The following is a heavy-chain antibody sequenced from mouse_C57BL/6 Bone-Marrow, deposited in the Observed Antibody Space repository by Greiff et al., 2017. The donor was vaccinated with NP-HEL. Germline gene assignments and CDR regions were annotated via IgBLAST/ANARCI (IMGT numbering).Heavy chain of an antibody. CDR3: VRRAGLLYQYFDV. D-gene: IGHD2-12*01. V-gene: IGHV10-1*01. CDR1: GFSFNTYA. J-gene: IGHJ1*03. CDR2: IRSKSNNYAT. Sequence: DVQLQESGGGLVQPKGSLKLSCAASGFSFNTYAMNWVRQAPGKGLEWVARIRSKSNNYATYYADSVKARFTISRDDSESMLYLQMNNLKTEDTAMYYCVRRAGLLYQYFDVWGTGTTVTVSS.